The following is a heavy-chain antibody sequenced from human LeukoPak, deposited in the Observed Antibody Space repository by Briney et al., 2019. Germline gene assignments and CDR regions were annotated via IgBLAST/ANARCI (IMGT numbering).Heavy chain of an antibody. CDR3: TREPPYGSGSHEAYGMDA. CDR1: GFTLGNYG. Sequence: QTGGSLRLSCAASGFTLGNYGLHWVRQGTGKGLEWVSAIATTGDTYYSGSVKGRFTISREDARNSLYLQMTSLTAEDTAVYYCTREPPYGSGSHEAYGMDAWGQGTTVTVSS. J-gene: IGHJ6*02. V-gene: IGHV3-13*01. D-gene: IGHD3-10*01. CDR2: IATTGDT.